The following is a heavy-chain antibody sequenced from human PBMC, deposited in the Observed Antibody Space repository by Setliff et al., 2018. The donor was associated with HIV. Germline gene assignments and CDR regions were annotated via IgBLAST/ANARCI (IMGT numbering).Heavy chain of an antibody. CDR2: ISGSAGNT. J-gene: IGHJ5*02. CDR3: ARGQDGLRYNWFDP. D-gene: IGHD1-20*01. CDR1: GFTLDTYA. V-gene: IGHV3-23*01. Sequence: LRLSCAVSGFTLDTYAMSWVRQAPGKGLEWVSAISGSAGNTYYADSVKGRFTISRDNSKNTVYLQMNSLRGEDTALYYCARGQDGLRYNWFDPWGQGTLVTV.